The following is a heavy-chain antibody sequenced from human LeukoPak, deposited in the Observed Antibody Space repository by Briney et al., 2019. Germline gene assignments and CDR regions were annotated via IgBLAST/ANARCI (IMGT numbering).Heavy chain of an antibody. D-gene: IGHD3-3*01. Sequence: SQTLSLTCAVYGASFSGTYWSWVRQPPGKGLEWIGEINHSGSTNYNPSRKSRITISVDTSKNQFSLKLSSVTAADTALYYCASRRITIYYMDVWGKGTTVTVSS. CDR2: INHSGST. J-gene: IGHJ6*03. CDR1: GASFSGTY. CDR3: ASRRITIYYMDV. V-gene: IGHV4-34*01.